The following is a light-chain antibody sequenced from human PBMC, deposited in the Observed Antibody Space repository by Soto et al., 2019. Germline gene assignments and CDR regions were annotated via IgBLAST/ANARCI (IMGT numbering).Light chain of an antibody. Sequence: QPASVSGSPGQSITISCTGTSSDVGGYNYVSWYQQHPGKAPKLMIYDVSNRPSGVSNRFSGSKPGNTASLTISGLQAEDEADYYCSSYTSSSNVVFGGGTKLTVL. CDR3: SSYTSSSNVV. V-gene: IGLV2-14*01. CDR1: SSDVGGYNY. CDR2: DVS. J-gene: IGLJ2*01.